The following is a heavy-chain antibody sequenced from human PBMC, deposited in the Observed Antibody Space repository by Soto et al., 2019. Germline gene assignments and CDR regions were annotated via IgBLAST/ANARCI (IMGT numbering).Heavy chain of an antibody. J-gene: IGHJ5*02. D-gene: IGHD2-21*02. CDR3: ARAPSRYGGNFPS. CDR1: GYTFTSYD. V-gene: IGHV1-8*01. Sequence: GPSVKVSCKASGYTFTSYDINWVRQATGQGLEWMGWMNPNSGNTGYAQKFQGRVTMTRNTSISTAYMELSSLRSEDTAVYYCARAPSRYGGNFPSWGQGTLVTVSS. CDR2: MNPNSGNT.